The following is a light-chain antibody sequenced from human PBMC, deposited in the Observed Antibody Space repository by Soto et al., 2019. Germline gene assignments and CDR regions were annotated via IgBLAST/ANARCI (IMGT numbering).Light chain of an antibody. V-gene: IGLV3-21*02. CDR2: DDS. CDR3: QVWYSSTDLYV. CDR1: NIGSES. J-gene: IGLJ1*01. Sequence: ELTQPPSVSVAPGQTARITCGGNNIGSESVHWYQQRPGQAPVLVVYDDSDRPSGIPERFSGSNSANTATLTISRVEAGDEDDYYCQVWYSSTDLYVFGSGTRSPS.